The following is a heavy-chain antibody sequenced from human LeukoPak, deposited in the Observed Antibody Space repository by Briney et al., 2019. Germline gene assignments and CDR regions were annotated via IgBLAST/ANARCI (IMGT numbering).Heavy chain of an antibody. V-gene: IGHV3-30*18. CDR2: ISSDGNTD. CDR3: AKEGAAGGKMQFCFDY. CDR1: GFTFSSYG. J-gene: IGHJ4*02. Sequence: GGSLRLSCAASGFTFSSYGIHWVRQAPGKGLEWVAVISSDGNTDYFADSVQGRFTISRDNSKNTLHLQMSSLRAEDTAVYYCAKEGAAGGKMQFCFDYWGQGTLVTVSS. D-gene: IGHD6-13*01.